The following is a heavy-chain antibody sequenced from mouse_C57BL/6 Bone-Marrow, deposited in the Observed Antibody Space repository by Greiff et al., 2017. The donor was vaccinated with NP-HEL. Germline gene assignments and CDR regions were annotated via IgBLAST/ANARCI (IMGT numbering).Heavy chain of an antibody. CDR1: GFNIKDYY. Sequence: VQLKQSGAELVKPGASVELSCTASGFNIKDYYMHWVKQRTEQGLEWIGRIDPEDGETKYAPKFQGKATITADTSSNTAYLQLSSLTSEDTAVDYCARSTTVDWYFDVWGTGTTVTVSS. V-gene: IGHV14-2*01. D-gene: IGHD1-1*01. CDR2: IDPEDGET. J-gene: IGHJ1*03. CDR3: ARSTTVDWYFDV.